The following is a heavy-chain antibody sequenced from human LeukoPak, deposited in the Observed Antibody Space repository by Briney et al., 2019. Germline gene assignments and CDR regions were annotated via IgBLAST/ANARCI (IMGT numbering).Heavy chain of an antibody. J-gene: IGHJ5*02. Sequence: SETLSLTCNVSGGSISSGGYYWNWIRQHPGKGLEWIGYIYYSGSTYYNPSLKSRVTISVDTSKNQFSLKLSSVTAADTAVYYCARGPYYYDSSGYYATRGYNWFDPWGQGTLVTVSS. CDR3: ARGPYYYDSSGYYATRGYNWFDP. CDR1: GGSISSGGYY. CDR2: IYYSGST. D-gene: IGHD3-22*01. V-gene: IGHV4-31*03.